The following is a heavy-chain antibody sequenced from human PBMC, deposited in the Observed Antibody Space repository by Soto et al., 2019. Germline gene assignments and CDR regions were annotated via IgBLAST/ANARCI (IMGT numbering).Heavy chain of an antibody. D-gene: IGHD2-15*01. CDR3: ARGKVVAIDY. Sequence: QLQLQESGSGLVKPSQTLSLTCAVSGGSISSGGYSWSWIRQPPGKGLEWIGYIYHSGSTYYNPSPKSRVTISVAGSRNQFSLKLSAVTAADPAVYYCARGKVVAIDYWGQGTLVTVSS. V-gene: IGHV4-30-2*01. CDR1: GGSISSGGYS. CDR2: IYHSGST. J-gene: IGHJ4*02.